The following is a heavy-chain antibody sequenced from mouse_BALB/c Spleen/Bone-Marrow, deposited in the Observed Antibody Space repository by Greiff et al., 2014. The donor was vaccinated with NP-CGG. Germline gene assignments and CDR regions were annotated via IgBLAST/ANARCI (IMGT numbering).Heavy chain of an antibody. Sequence: VQLKQSGPELVKPGASVKISCKASGYSFTGYSMNWVKQSHGKSLEWIGRINPYNGDTFYNQKFKGKATLTVDKSSSTAHMELLSLTSEDSAVYYCGRDDGQAWFAYWGQGTLVTVSA. V-gene: IGHV1-37*01. D-gene: IGHD2-3*01. CDR3: GRDDGQAWFAY. CDR1: GYSFTGYS. CDR2: INPYNGDT. J-gene: IGHJ3*01.